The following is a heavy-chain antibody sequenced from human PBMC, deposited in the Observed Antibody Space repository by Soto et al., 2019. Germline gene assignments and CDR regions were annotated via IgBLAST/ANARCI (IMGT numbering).Heavy chain of an antibody. V-gene: IGHV1-69*13. Sequence: SVKVSCKASGGTFSSYAISWVRQAPGQGLEWMGGIIPIFGTANYAQKFQGRVTITADESTSTAYMELSSLRSEDTAVYYCAKGAASGIAAARTLFDYWGQGTLVPVAS. J-gene: IGHJ4*02. CDR2: IIPIFGTA. CDR3: AKGAASGIAAARTLFDY. CDR1: GGTFSSYA. D-gene: IGHD6-13*01.